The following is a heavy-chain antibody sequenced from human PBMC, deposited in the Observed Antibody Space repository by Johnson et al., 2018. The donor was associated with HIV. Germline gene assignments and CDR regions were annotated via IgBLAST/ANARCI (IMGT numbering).Heavy chain of an antibody. V-gene: IGHV3-53*01. CDR2: IYSGGST. Sequence: VQLVESGGGLIQPGGSLRLSCAASGFTVSSNYMSWVRQSPGKGLEWVSVIYSGGSTYYADSVKGRFTISRDNSKNTVYLQMNSLRVEDTAVYSCARDLRCDRCVQGSVIISGVCDMWGQGIVVHVAS. CDR1: GFTVSSNY. D-gene: IGHD3-10*02. CDR3: ARDLRCDRCVQGSVIISGVCDM. J-gene: IGHJ3*02.